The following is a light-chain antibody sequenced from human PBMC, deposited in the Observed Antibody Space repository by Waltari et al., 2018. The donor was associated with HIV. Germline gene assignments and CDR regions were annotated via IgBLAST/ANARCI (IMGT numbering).Light chain of an antibody. CDR3: QVWDTTSEHRV. CDR1: NIGTKS. J-gene: IGLJ3*02. V-gene: IGLV3-21*04. Sequence: SYVLTQPPSVSVAPGKTARITCVGNNIGTKSVYWYQQKPGQAPVFVINYDSDRPSGIPERFSGSNAGNTATLTISRVEAGDEADYYCQVWDTTSEHRVFGGQTKLTVL. CDR2: YDS.